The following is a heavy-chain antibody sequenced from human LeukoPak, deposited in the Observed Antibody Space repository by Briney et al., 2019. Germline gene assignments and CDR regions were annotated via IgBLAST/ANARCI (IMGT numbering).Heavy chain of an antibody. CDR2: ISYDGSNK. CDR1: GFTFSSYA. CDR3: ARDWGSSWNFDY. J-gene: IGHJ4*02. D-gene: IGHD6-13*01. Sequence: GRSLRLSCAASGFTFSSYAMHWVRQAPGKGLEWVAVISYDGSNKYYADSVKGRFTISRDNSKNTLYLQMNSLRAEDTAVYYCARDWGSSWNFDYWGQGTLVTVSS. V-gene: IGHV3-30*04.